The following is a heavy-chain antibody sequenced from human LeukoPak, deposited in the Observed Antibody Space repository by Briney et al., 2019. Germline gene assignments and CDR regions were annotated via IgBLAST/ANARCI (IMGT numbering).Heavy chain of an antibody. CDR3: ARWGGSYYYRYCYYYMDV. CDR1: GFTFSSYE. CDR2: ISSSGSTI. J-gene: IGHJ6*03. Sequence: PGGSLRLSCAASGFTFSSYEMNWVRQAPGKGLEWVSYISSSGSTIYYADSVKGRFTISRDNAKNSLYLQMNSLRAEDTAVYYCARWGGSYYYRYCYYYMDVWGKGTTVTISS. D-gene: IGHD1-26*01. V-gene: IGHV3-48*03.